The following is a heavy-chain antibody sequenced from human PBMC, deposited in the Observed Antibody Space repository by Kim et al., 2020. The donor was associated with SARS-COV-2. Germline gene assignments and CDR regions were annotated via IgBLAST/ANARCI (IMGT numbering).Heavy chain of an antibody. V-gene: IGHV4-39*01. CDR3: ARHSPPRSGWFDP. CDR2: IYYSGST. CDR1: GGSISSSSYY. D-gene: IGHD3-10*01. J-gene: IGHJ5*02. Sequence: SETLSLTCTVSGGSISSSSYYWGWIRQPPGKGLEWIGSIYYSGSTYYNPSLKSRVTISVDTSKNQFSLKLSSVTAADTAVYYCARHSPPRSGWFDPWGQGTLVTVSS.